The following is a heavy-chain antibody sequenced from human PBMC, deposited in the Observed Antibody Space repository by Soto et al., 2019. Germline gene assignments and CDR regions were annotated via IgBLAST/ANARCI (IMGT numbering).Heavy chain of an antibody. V-gene: IGHV1-18*01. Sequence: ASVKVSCKASGYTFTSYGISWVRQAPGQGLEWMGWISAYNGNTNYAQKLQGRVTMTTDTSTSTAYMELRSLRSDDTAVYYCARVSCTNGVCYTGGDYYYMDVWGKGTTVTVSS. CDR2: ISAYNGNT. J-gene: IGHJ6*03. CDR3: ARVSCTNGVCYTGGDYYYMDV. D-gene: IGHD2-8*01. CDR1: GYTFTSYG.